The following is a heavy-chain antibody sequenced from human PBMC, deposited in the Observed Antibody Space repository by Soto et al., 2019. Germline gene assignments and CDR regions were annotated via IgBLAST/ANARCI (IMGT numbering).Heavy chain of an antibody. Sequence: PGGSLRLSCAASGCTFSSYSMNWVRQAPGKGLEWVSYISSSSSTIYYADSVKGRFTISRDNAKNSLYPQMNSLRAEDTAVYYCARTGAAAGQNYYYYYYMDVWGKGTTVTVSS. J-gene: IGHJ6*03. V-gene: IGHV3-48*01. CDR3: ARTGAAAGQNYYYYYYMDV. CDR2: ISSSSSTI. CDR1: GCTFSSYS. D-gene: IGHD6-13*01.